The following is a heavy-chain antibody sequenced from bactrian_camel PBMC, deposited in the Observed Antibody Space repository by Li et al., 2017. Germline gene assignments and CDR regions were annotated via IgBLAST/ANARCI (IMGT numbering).Heavy chain of an antibody. CDR2: INSGGGST. CDR1: GCPFSA. V-gene: IGHV3S31*01. D-gene: IGHD5*01. J-gene: IGHJ4*01. Sequence: DVQLVESGGGSVQAGGSLKLSCVGFGCPFSATSWARQAPGKELEWVSGINSGGGSTYYADSVKGRFTISRDNAKNTLYLEMNSLKTEDTAVYYCTLDLKPAIPETPGQGTQVTVS.